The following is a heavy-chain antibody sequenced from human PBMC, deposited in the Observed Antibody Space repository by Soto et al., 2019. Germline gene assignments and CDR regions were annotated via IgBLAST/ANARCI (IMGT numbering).Heavy chain of an antibody. CDR2: INHSGST. Sequence: PSETLSLTCAVYGGSFSGYYWSWIRQPPGKGLEWIGEINHSGSTNYNPSLKSRVTISVDTSKNQFSLKLSSVTAADTAVYYCAREVVLMVYAYTSMDPLRYYMDVWGKGTTVTVS. V-gene: IGHV4-34*01. J-gene: IGHJ6*03. CDR1: GGSFSGYY. D-gene: IGHD2-8*01. CDR3: AREVVLMVYAYTSMDPLRYYMDV.